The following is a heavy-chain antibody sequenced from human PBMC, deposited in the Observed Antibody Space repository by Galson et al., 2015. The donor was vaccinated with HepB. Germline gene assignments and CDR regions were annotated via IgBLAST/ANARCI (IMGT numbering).Heavy chain of an antibody. J-gene: IGHJ3*02. CDR3: ARQFDDSSGYYGYDAFDI. Sequence: QSGAEVKKPGESLKISCKGSGHSFTSYWIGWVRQMPGKGLEWMGIIYPGDSDTRYSPSFQGQVTISADKSISTAYLQWSSLKASDTAMYYCARQFDDSSGYYGYDAFDIWGQGTMVTVSS. CDR1: GHSFTSYW. D-gene: IGHD3-22*01. V-gene: IGHV5-51*01. CDR2: IYPGDSDT.